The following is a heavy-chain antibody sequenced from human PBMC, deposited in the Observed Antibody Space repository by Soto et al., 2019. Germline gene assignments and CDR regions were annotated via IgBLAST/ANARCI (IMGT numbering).Heavy chain of an antibody. CDR3: ASSQDDFMVRGVISYFDY. Sequence: SETLSLTCTVSGGSISSGGYYWSWIRQHPGKGLEWIGYIYYSGSTYYNPSLKSRVTISVDTSKNQFSLKLSSVTAADTAVYYCASSQDDFMVRGVISYFDYWGQGTLVTVSS. CDR1: GGSISSGGYY. D-gene: IGHD3-10*01. CDR2: IYYSGST. V-gene: IGHV4-31*03. J-gene: IGHJ4*02.